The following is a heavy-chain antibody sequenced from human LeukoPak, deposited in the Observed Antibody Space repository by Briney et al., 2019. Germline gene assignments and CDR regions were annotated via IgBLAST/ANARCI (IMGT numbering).Heavy chain of an antibody. CDR1: GYSISSGYY. D-gene: IGHD3-16*01. Sequence: SETLSLTCTVSGYSISSGYYWSWIRQPPGKALEWIGYIHYSGNTNYNPSLKSRVTISLDTSRNQFSVNLSSVTAADTAVYYCARGGGPPSYFDYWGQGTLVTASS. CDR3: ARGGGPPSYFDY. CDR2: IHYSGNT. J-gene: IGHJ4*02. V-gene: IGHV4-61*01.